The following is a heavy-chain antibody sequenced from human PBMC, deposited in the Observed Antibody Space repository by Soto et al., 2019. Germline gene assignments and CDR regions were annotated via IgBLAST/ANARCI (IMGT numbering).Heavy chain of an antibody. Sequence: QVQLVQSGAEVKKPGSSVKVSCSASGVTFSSYAFPWVQQPPGQGLGWMGTIIPVFRTSTYEQRFQGRLTISADESTNTVYMELSSLRSEDTAVYFCAKDGSWDGGGGESWGQGTLVIVSS. V-gene: IGHV1-69*18. CDR3: AKDGSWDGGGGES. CDR1: GVTFSSYA. J-gene: IGHJ4*02. CDR2: IIPVFRTS. D-gene: IGHD3-16*01.